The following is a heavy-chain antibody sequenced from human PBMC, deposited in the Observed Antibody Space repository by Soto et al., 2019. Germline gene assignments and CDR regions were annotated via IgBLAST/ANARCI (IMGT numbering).Heavy chain of an antibody. V-gene: IGHV3-20*04. CDR3: ARGPEGDAWLPTQFDY. CDR2: INWNGGST. J-gene: IGHJ4*02. CDR1: GFTFDDYG. D-gene: IGHD3-22*01. Sequence: GSLRLSCAASGFTFDDYGMSWVRQAPGKGLEWVSGINWNGGSTGYADSVKGRFTISRDNAKNSLYLQMNSLRAEDTALYYCARGPEGDAWLPTQFDYWGQGTMVTVSS.